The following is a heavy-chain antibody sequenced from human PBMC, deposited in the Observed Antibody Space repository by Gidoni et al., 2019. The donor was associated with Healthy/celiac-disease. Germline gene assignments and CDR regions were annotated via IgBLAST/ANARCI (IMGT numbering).Heavy chain of an antibody. Sequence: EVQLVESGGGLVQPGGSLRLSCSASGFTFSSYEMNWVRQAPGKGLEWVSYISSSGSTIYYADSVKGRFTISRDNAKNSLYLQMNSLRAEDTAVYYCARPDLFGSSWSFDYWGQGTLVTVSS. D-gene: IGHD6-13*01. CDR1: GFTFSSYE. CDR2: ISSSGSTI. V-gene: IGHV3-48*03. J-gene: IGHJ4*02. CDR3: ARPDLFGSSWSFDY.